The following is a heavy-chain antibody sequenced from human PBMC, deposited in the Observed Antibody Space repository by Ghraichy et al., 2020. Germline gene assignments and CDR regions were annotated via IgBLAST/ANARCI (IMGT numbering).Heavy chain of an antibody. CDR1: GGSISGYY. D-gene: IGHD4-17*01. CDR3: ARDDDYDDYGAFDF. Sequence: SETLSLTCTVSGGSISGYYWSWIRQPAGKGLEWIGRIYTSGSTNYNPSLKSRVTMSVDTSKNQFSLKLSSVTAADTAVYYCARDDDYDDYGAFDFWGQGTLVTVSS. CDR2: IYTSGST. J-gene: IGHJ4*02. V-gene: IGHV4-4*07.